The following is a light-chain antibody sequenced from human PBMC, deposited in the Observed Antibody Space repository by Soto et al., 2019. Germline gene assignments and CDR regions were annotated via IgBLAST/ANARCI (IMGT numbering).Light chain of an antibody. CDR3: SSYAASNNLGV. Sequence: QSALTHPPSASGSPGQSVTISCSGTSSGVGGYNYVSWYQQHPGKAPKLMIYEVSKRPSGVPDRFSGSKSGNTASLTVSGLQAEDGADYYCSSYAASNNLGVFGGGTKVTVL. CDR1: SSGVGGYNY. V-gene: IGLV2-8*01. J-gene: IGLJ2*01. CDR2: EVS.